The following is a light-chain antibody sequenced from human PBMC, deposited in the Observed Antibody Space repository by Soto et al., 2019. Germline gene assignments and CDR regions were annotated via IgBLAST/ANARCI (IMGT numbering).Light chain of an antibody. CDR1: QSITSSY. V-gene: IGKV3-20*01. CDR2: GTI. J-gene: IGKJ1*01. CDR3: QMYGSPVWM. Sequence: EIVLTQSPGTLSLSPGERATLSCRASQSITSSYLAWYQQKPGQAPRLLISGTISRATGIPDRFSGSGSGTDFTLTISSLEPEDFAVYYCQMYGSPVWMFGQGTKVQIK.